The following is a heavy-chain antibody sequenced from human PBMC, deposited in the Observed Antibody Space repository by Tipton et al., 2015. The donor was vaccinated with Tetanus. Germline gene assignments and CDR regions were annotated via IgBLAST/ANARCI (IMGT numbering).Heavy chain of an antibody. CDR1: GGSFSGYY. V-gene: IGHV4-34*01. Sequence: GLVKPSETLSLTCAVYGGSFSGYYWSWIRQPPGKGLEWIGEINHSGSTNYNPSLKSRVTISVDTSKNQFSLKLSSVTAADTAVYYCARFEVASEGIDYWGQGTLVTVSS. J-gene: IGHJ4*02. CDR2: INHSGST. CDR3: ARFEVASEGIDY. D-gene: IGHD2-15*01.